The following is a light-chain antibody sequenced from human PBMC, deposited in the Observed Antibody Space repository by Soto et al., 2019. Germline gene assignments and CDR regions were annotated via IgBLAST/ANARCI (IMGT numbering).Light chain of an antibody. V-gene: IGKV3-20*01. CDR1: QSVDSSY. CDR2: GAS. Sequence: EIVLTQSPGTLSLSPGERASLSCRASQSVDSSYLASYQQKPGQPPRVLIYGASNRATGIPDRFSGSGSGTDFSLTISRLEPEDFAVYYCQQYGRSQGTFGQGSKVEVK. J-gene: IGKJ1*01. CDR3: QQYGRSQGT.